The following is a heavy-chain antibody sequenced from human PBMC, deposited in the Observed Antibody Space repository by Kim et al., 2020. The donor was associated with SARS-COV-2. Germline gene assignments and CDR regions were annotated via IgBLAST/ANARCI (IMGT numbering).Heavy chain of an antibody. Sequence: GGSLRLSCAASGFTFSSYAMSWVRQAPGKGLEWVSAISGSGGSTYYADSVKGRFTISRDNSKNTLYLQMNSLRAEDTAVYYCAKDLGRLRVPAARGGWFDPWGQGTLVTVSS. J-gene: IGHJ5*02. CDR1: GFTFSSYA. V-gene: IGHV3-23*01. D-gene: IGHD2-2*01. CDR3: AKDLGRLRVPAARGGWFDP. CDR2: ISGSGGST.